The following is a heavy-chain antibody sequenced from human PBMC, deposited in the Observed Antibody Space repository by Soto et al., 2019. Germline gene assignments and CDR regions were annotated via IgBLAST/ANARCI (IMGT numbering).Heavy chain of an antibody. CDR1: GGSISSYY. J-gene: IGHJ3*02. V-gene: IGHV4-59*08. CDR2: IYYSGST. D-gene: IGHD6-19*01. CDR3: AGSPSASGWYFPFDAFDI. Sequence: QVQLQESGPGLVKPSETLSLTCTVSGGSISSYYWSWIRQPPGKGLERIGYIYYSGSTNYNPSLKSRVTITVDTSKNQFSLKLSSVTAADTAVYYCAGSPSASGWYFPFDAFDIWGQGTMVTVSS.